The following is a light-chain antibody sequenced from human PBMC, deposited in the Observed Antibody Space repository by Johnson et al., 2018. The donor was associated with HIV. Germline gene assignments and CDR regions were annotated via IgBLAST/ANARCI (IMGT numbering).Light chain of an antibody. J-gene: IGLJ1*01. CDR2: DNN. Sequence: QSVLTQPPSVSAAPGQKVTISCSGSSSNIGNNYVSWYQQLPGTAPKLLIYDNNKRPSGIPDRFSGSKSGTSATLGITGLQTGDEADYYCGTWDDSKNGYVFGTGTKVTVL. CDR3: GTWDDSKNGYV. V-gene: IGLV1-51*01. CDR1: SSNIGNNY.